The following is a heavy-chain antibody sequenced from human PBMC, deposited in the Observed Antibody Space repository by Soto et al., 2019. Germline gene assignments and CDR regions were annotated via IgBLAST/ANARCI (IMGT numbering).Heavy chain of an antibody. CDR3: ARARQGYSDY. D-gene: IGHD6-25*01. V-gene: IGHV2-5*02. J-gene: IGHJ4*02. CDR1: GFSLTTTEVA. CDR2: IYWDDDK. Sequence: SGPTLVNPTQSLTLTCSFSGFSLTTTEVAVGWIRQPPGKALEWLALIYWDDDKRYSPSLKSSLTITKDTAKNQVVLTMTNVHPEDTAVYYCARARQGYSDYWGQGTLVTVSS.